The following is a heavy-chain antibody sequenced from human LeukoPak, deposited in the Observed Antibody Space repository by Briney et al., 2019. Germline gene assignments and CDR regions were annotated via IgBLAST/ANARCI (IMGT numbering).Heavy chain of an antibody. CDR2: ISGSGGST. CDR3: AKGQAGRLPVHNWFDP. CDR1: GFTFSSYA. J-gene: IGHJ5*02. V-gene: IGHV3-23*01. Sequence: GGSLRLSCAASGFTFSSYAMSWVRQAPGKGLGWVSAISGSGGSTYYADSVKGRFTISRDNSKNTLYLQMNSLRAEDTAVYYCAKGQAGRLPVHNWFDPWGQGTLVTVSS. D-gene: IGHD1-26*01.